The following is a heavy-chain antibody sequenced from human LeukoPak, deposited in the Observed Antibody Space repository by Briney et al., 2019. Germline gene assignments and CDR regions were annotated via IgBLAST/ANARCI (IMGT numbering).Heavy chain of an antibody. CDR3: ARQQYDFWSGDYGPHGVDP. Sequence: SETLSLTCTVPGGSISSSSYYWGWIRQPPGKGLEWIGSIYYSGSTYYNPSLKSRVTISVDTSKNQFSLKLSSVTAADTAVYYCARQQYDFWSGDYGPHGVDPWGQGTLVTVSS. J-gene: IGHJ5*02. D-gene: IGHD3-3*01. V-gene: IGHV4-39*01. CDR2: IYYSGST. CDR1: GGSISSSSYY.